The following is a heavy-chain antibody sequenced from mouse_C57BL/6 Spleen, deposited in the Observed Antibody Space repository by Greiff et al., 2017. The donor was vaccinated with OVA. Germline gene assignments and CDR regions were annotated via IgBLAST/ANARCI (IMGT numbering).Heavy chain of an antibody. CDR2: INPNNGGT. CDR3: ARSADGDFFDY. CDR1: GYTFTDYN. J-gene: IGHJ2*01. D-gene: IGHD2-3*01. Sequence: VQLQQSGPELVKPGASVKMSCKASGYTFTDYNMHWVKQSHGKSLEWIGYINPNNGGTSYNQKFKGKATVTVNKSSSTAYMELRSLTSEDSAVYYCARSADGDFFDYWGQGTTLTVSS. V-gene: IGHV1-22*01.